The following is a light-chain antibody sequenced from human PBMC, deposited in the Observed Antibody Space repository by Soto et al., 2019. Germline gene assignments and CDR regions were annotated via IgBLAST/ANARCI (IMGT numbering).Light chain of an antibody. V-gene: IGKV3-20*01. CDR2: GAS. Sequence: EIVLTQSPGTLSLSPGEIATLSCRASQSVSSSYLAWYQQKPGQAPRLLIYGASSRATGIPDRFSGSGSGTDFTLTISRLEPEDFAVYYCKQYGSSPRTFGQGTKVDIK. CDR1: QSVSSSY. J-gene: IGKJ1*01. CDR3: KQYGSSPRT.